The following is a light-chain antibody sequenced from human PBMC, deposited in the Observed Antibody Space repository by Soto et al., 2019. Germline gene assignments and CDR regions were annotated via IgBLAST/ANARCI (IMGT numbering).Light chain of an antibody. V-gene: IGKV3-20*01. CDR1: QSVNNNY. CDR3: QQYGSSQYT. Sequence: EIVLTQSPGTLSLSPGERATLSCRASQSVNNNYLAWYQQKPGQAPRLLIYGASSRATGSPDRFGGSGSGTDFTLTISRLEPEDFVVYYCQQYGSSQYTFGQGTKLEIK. J-gene: IGKJ2*01. CDR2: GAS.